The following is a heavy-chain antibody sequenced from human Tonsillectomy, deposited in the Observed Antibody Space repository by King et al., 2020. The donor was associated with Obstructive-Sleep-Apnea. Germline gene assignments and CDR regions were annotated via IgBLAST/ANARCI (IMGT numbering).Heavy chain of an antibody. CDR2: IIPMVGIV. CDR1: GGTFSSYA. D-gene: IGHD6-13*01. V-gene: IGHV1-69*17. Sequence: LQLVQSGAEVKKPGSSVKVSCKASGGTFSSYAVTWVRQVPGQGLEWMGGIIPMVGIVKYAQKFQGRDTITADKSTSTAYMELSSLRSEDTAVYYCVRGISTADDAFDIWGQGTMVTVSS. J-gene: IGHJ3*02. CDR3: VRGISTADDAFDI.